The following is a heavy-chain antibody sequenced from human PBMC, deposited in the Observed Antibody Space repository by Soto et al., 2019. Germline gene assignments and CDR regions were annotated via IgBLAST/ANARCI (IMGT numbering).Heavy chain of an antibody. CDR3: ARDGGGDSSGYYRWYFDL. V-gene: IGHV4-31*03. Sequence: QVQLQESGPGLVKPSQILSLTCTVSGGSISSGGYYWSWIRQHPGKGLEWIGYIYYSGSTYYNPSLKSRVTISVDTSKNQFFLKLSSVTAADTAVYYCARDGGGDSSGYYRWYFDLWGRGTLVTVSS. J-gene: IGHJ2*01. CDR2: IYYSGST. CDR1: GGSISSGGYY. D-gene: IGHD3-22*01.